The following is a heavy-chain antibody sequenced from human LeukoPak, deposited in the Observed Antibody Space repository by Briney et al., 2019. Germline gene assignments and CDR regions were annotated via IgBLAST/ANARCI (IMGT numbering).Heavy chain of an antibody. Sequence: ASVKVSCKASGYTFTSYAMHWVRQAPGQRLEWMGRINAGNGNTKYSQKFQGRVTITRDTSASTAYMELSSLRSEDTAVYYCARGEYFDWLVEPPSDYWGQGTLVTVSS. V-gene: IGHV1-3*01. CDR1: GYTFTSYA. CDR2: INAGNGNT. D-gene: IGHD3-9*01. CDR3: ARGEYFDWLVEPPSDY. J-gene: IGHJ4*02.